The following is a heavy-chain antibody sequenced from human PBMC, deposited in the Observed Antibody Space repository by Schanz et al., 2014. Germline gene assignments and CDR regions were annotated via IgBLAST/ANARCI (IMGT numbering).Heavy chain of an antibody. CDR3: ARIGGSVFDY. CDR2: ISGRDGST. J-gene: IGHJ4*02. CDR1: GFTFSSYA. V-gene: IGHV3-23*01. D-gene: IGHD3-10*01. Sequence: EVQLLESGGGLVQPGGSLRLSCAASGFTFSSYAMTWVRQAPGMGLEWVSAISGRDGSTYYADSVRGRFTISRDNTKNSLYLQMNGLRAEDTVVYYCARIGGSVFDYWGQGTLVTVSS.